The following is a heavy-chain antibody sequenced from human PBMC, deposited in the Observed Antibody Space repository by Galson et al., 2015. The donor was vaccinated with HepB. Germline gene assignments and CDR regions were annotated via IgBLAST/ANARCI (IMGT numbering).Heavy chain of an antibody. D-gene: IGHD3-10*01. J-gene: IGHJ4*02. Sequence: SVKVSCKASGYTFTSYGISWVRQAPGQGLEWMGWISVYDGNTNYAQKFQDRVTLTTVTSTSTAYMELRSLRSDDTAVYYCTRGYMVREVISYFDFWGQGTLVTVSS. V-gene: IGHV1-18*01. CDR3: TRGYMVREVISYFDF. CDR2: ISVYDGNT. CDR1: GYTFTSYG.